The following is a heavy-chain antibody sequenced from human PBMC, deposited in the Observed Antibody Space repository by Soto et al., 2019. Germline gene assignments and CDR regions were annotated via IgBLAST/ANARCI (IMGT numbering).Heavy chain of an antibody. J-gene: IGHJ5*02. V-gene: IGHV3-48*01. CDR1: GFTFSSYA. Sequence: GSLRLSCAASGFTFSSYAMNWVRQAPGKGLEWASYISSSSSTIYYADSVKGRFTISRDNAKNSLYLQMNSLRAEDTAVYYCAREGRPLNWFDPWGQGTLVTVSS. CDR3: AREGRPLNWFDP. CDR2: ISSSSSTI.